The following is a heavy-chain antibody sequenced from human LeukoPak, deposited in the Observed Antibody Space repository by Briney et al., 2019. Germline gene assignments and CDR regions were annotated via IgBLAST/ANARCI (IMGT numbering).Heavy chain of an antibody. V-gene: IGHV3-15*01. Sequence: GGSLRLSCTASGLTFSNAWMTWVRQFPGKGLEWVGRIRSMSAGGTVDYAAPVQDRFTISRDDSKNTVYLHMNSLRTEGTAIYYCTKVGVYYYDAWGQGTLVTVSS. D-gene: IGHD2-8*01. CDR1: GLTFSNAW. CDR3: TKVGVYYYDA. J-gene: IGHJ4*02. CDR2: IRSMSAGGTV.